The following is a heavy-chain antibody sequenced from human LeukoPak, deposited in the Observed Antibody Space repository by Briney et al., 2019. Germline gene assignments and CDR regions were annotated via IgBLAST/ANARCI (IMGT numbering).Heavy chain of an antibody. CDR2: LIPIFGTA. Sequence: GGSLRLSCAASGFTFSSYAISWVRQAPGQGLEWRGRLIPIFGTANYAQTFQGRVTITTDESTSTAYMELSSLRSEDTAVYYCARETYSGSGSYYGVVDYWGQGTLVTVSS. CDR3: ARETYSGSGSYYGVVDY. J-gene: IGHJ4*02. D-gene: IGHD1-26*01. CDR1: GFTFSSYA. V-gene: IGHV1-69*05.